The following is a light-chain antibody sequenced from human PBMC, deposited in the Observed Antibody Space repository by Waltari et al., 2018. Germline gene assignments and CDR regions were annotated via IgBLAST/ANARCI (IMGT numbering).Light chain of an antibody. V-gene: IGKV4-1*01. J-gene: IGKJ4*01. CDR2: WAS. Sequence: DIVMTQSPESLAVSLGERATINCKSSQSVLYSSNNKNYLAWYQQKPGQPPKLLIYWASTRESGVPDRFSGSGSGTYFTLIISSLQAEDVVVYYCQQYYRTPLTFGGGTKVEIK. CDR1: QSVLYSSNNKNY. CDR3: QQYYRTPLT.